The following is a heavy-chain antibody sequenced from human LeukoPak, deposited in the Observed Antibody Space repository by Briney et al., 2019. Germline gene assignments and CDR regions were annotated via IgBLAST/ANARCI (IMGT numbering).Heavy chain of an antibody. CDR3: ARVPRRLMVRGVIPPYYYYMDV. D-gene: IGHD3-10*01. CDR2: ISSSGSTI. CDR1: GFTFSDYY. V-gene: IGHV3-11*04. Sequence: SGGSLRLSCAASGFTFSDYYMSWIRQAPGKGLEWVSYISSSGSTIYYADSVKGRFTISRDNAKNSLYLQMNSLRAEDTAVYYCARVPRRLMVRGVIPPYYYYMDVWGKGTTVTVSS. J-gene: IGHJ6*03.